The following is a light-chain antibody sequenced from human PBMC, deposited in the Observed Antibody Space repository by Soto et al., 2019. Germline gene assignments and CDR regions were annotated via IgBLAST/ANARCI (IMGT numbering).Light chain of an antibody. CDR3: TSYVASDSLV. CDR1: SSDVGANNY. CDR2: EVT. V-gene: IGLV2-8*01. J-gene: IGLJ1*01. Sequence: QSVLTQPPSASGSPGQSVTISCTGTSSDVGANNYVSWYQHHPGKAPKLVLYEVTERPSGVPDRFSGSKSGSTASLTVSGLQAEDEADYYCTSYVASDSLVFGTGTKLTAL.